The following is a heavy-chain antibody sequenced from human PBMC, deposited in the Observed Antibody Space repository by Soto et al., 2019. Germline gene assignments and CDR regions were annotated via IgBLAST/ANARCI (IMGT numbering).Heavy chain of an antibody. J-gene: IGHJ4*02. CDR2: ISYDGSNK. CDR1: GFTFSTYA. D-gene: IGHD2-15*01. CDR3: ARGYCSGGSCPPDY. V-gene: IGHV3-30-3*01. Sequence: QVQLMESGEGVVQPGTSLRLSCAASGFTFSTYAMHWVRQAPGKGLEWVAVISYDGSNKDYADSVKGRFTISRDNSKNTLYLQMNSLRAEDTAVYYCARGYCSGGSCPPDYWGQGTLVAVSS.